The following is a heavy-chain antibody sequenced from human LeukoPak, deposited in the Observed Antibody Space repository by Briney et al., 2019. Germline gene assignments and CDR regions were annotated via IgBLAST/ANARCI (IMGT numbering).Heavy chain of an antibody. Sequence: GGSLRLSCATSGFTFSDHYMTWIRQAPGKGLETVSYIYNGGDTIYYADSVRGRFTISRDNAESSLYLQVNSLRAEDTAVYYCARGHWGLDYWGRGTLVTVSS. CDR2: IYNGGDTI. CDR3: ARGHWGLDY. J-gene: IGHJ4*02. V-gene: IGHV3-11*04. D-gene: IGHD7-27*01. CDR1: GFTFSDHY.